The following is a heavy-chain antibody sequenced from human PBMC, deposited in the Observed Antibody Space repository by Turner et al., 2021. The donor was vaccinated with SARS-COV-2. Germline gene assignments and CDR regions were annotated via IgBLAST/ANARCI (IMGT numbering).Heavy chain of an antibody. CDR2: VDAGGTT. CDR3: VRLSLVYGDYAEY. J-gene: IGHJ4*02. Sequence: QLQLQESGPRLVKPSETLSLTCTVSGDSIAGSAYSWGWIRQSPAKGLEWIGTVDAGGTTDYKQSLKRRITLSVDTYKNHFYLNLYSVTAADTAVYYCVRLSLVYGDYAEYWGQGALVTVSS. V-gene: IGHV4-39*02. CDR1: GDSIAGSAYS. D-gene: IGHD4-17*01.